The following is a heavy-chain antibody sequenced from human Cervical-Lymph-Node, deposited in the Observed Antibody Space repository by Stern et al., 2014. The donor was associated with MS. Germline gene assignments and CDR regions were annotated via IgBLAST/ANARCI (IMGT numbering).Heavy chain of an antibody. D-gene: IGHD6-19*01. CDR2: IWYDGSNK. V-gene: IGHV3-33*01. CDR1: GFTFSSYG. CDR3: ARGSIAVAYTFDY. Sequence: VQLVESGGGVVQPGRSLRLSCAASGFTFSSYGMHWVRQAPGKGLEWVAVIWYDGSNKYYADSVKGRFPISRDNSKNTLYLQMNSLRAEDTAVYYCARGSIAVAYTFDYWGQGTLVTVSS. J-gene: IGHJ4*02.